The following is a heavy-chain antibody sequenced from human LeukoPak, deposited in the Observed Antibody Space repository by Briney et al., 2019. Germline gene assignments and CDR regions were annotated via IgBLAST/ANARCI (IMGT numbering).Heavy chain of an antibody. CDR2: INAGNGNT. Sequence: ASVKVSCKASGYTFTSYAMHWVRQAPGQGLEWMGWINAGNGNTKYSQKFQGRVTITRDTSASTAYMELSSLRSEDTAVYYCARGEPPLVTSFDYWGQGTLVTVSS. V-gene: IGHV1-3*01. CDR3: ARGEPPLVTSFDY. D-gene: IGHD1-26*01. J-gene: IGHJ4*02. CDR1: GYTFTSYA.